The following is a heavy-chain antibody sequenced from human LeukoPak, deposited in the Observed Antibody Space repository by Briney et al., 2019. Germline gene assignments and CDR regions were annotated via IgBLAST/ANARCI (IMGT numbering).Heavy chain of an antibody. CDR1: GGTFSSYA. CDR2: IIPIFGTA. CDR3: ARADSGGYHWIPY. Sequence: SVKVSCKASGGTFSSYAISWVRQAPGQGLEWMGGIIPIFGTANYAQKFQGRVTITTDESTSTAYMELSSLRSEDTAVYYCARADSGGYHWIPYWGQGTLVTVSS. J-gene: IGHJ4*02. D-gene: IGHD3-22*01. V-gene: IGHV1-69*05.